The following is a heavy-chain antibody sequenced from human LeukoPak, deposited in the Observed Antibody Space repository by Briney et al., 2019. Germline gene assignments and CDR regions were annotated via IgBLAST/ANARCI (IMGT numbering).Heavy chain of an antibody. V-gene: IGHV4-28*01. CDR1: GYSISSSNW. CDR2: IYYSGST. CDR3: ARRRRYCSGGSCYDAFDI. J-gene: IGHJ3*02. D-gene: IGHD2-15*01. Sequence: SDTLSLTCAVSGYSISSSNWWGWIRQPPGKGLEWIGYIYYSGSTYYNPSLKSRVTISVDTSKNQFSLKLSSVTAADTAVYYCARRRRYCSGGSCYDAFDIWGQGTMVTVSS.